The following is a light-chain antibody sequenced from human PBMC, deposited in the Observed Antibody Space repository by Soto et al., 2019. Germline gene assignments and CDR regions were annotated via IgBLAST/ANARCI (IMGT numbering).Light chain of an antibody. CDR1: GSNIDRNT. V-gene: IGLV1-44*01. J-gene: IGLJ2*01. Sequence: QSVLTQPPSASGTPGQRVTISCSGSGSNIDRNTVNWYQQLPGAAPKLLIHSSNQRPSGVPDRFSGSKSGVSASLAISGLQSEDEGDYYCAAWDDSLNGPLFGGGTKLTVL. CDR3: AAWDDSLNGPL. CDR2: SSN.